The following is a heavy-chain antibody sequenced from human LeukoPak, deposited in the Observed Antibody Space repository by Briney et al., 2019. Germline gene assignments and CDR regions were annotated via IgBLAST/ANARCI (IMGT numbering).Heavy chain of an antibody. CDR2: INHSGST. J-gene: IGHJ6*03. CDR1: GGSFSGYY. Sequence: SETLSLTCAVYGGSFSGYYWSWIRQPPGKGLEWIGEINHSGSTNYNPSLKSRVTISVDTSKNQFSLKLSSVTAADTAVYYCASRGFQNYYYYYMDVWGKGTTVTVSS. D-gene: IGHD3-10*01. CDR3: ASRGFQNYYYYYMDV. V-gene: IGHV4-34*01.